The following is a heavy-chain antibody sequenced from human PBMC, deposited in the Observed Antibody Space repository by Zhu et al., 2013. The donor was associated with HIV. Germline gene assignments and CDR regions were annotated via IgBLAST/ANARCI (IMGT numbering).Heavy chain of an antibody. CDR3: ATLPVVVVPAAMLGSSY. D-gene: IGHD2-2*01. Sequence: QVQLVQSGAEVKKPGSSVKVSCKASGGTFSSYAISWVRQAPGQGLEWMGGIIPIFGTANYAQKFQGRVTITADKSTSTAYMELSSLRSEDTAVYYCATLPVVVVPAAMLGSSYWGQGTLVTVSS. J-gene: IGHJ4*02. CDR2: IIPIFGTA. V-gene: IGHV1-69*06. CDR1: GGTFSSYA.